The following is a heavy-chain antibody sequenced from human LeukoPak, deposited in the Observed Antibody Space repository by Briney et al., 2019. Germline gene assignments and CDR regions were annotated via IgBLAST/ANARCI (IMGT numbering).Heavy chain of an antibody. Sequence: SESLSLTCTVSGGSISGSSYYWGWIRRPPGKGLEWFGSIYYRGSTYYHPSLKRQVTISVDTSKNQFSLKLSSVTAADTAVYYCARLLRLRAFDSLGQGTMVTVSS. CDR3: ARLLRLRAFDS. CDR2: IYYRGST. V-gene: IGHV4-39*01. J-gene: IGHJ3*02. D-gene: IGHD5/OR15-5a*01. CDR1: GGSISGSSYY.